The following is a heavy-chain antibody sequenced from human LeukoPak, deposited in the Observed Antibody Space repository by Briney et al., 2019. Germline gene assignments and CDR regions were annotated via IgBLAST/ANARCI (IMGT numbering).Heavy chain of an antibody. CDR1: GFTFSSYG. CDR3: AKDPTPLSRTNYYGSGSLY. CDR2: ISSSGGST. D-gene: IGHD3-10*01. Sequence: GGTLRLSCAASGFTFSSYGMSWVRQAPGKGLEWVSAISSSGGSTYYADSVKGRFTISRDNSKNTLYLQMNSLRAEDTAVYYCAKDPTPLSRTNYYGSGSLYWGQGTLVTVSS. V-gene: IGHV3-23*01. J-gene: IGHJ4*02.